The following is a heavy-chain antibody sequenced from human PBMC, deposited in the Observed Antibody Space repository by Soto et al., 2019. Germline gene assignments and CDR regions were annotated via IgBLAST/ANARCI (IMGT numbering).Heavy chain of an antibody. V-gene: IGHV3-49*03. CDR3: AKMPITMVRGVTITTFDY. Sequence: GGSLRLSCTASGFTFGDYAMSWFRQAPGKGLEWVGFIRSKAYGGTTEYAASVKGRFTISRDDSKSIAYLQMNSLKTEDTAVYYCAKMPITMVRGVTITTFDYWGQGTLVTVSS. CDR2: IRSKAYGGTT. D-gene: IGHD3-10*01. CDR1: GFTFGDYA. J-gene: IGHJ4*02.